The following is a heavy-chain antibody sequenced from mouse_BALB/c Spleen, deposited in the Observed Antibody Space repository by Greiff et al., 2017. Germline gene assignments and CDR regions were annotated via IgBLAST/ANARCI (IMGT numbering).Heavy chain of an antibody. Sequence: EVMLVESGGGLVQPGGSLKLSCAASGFTFSSYTMSWVRQTPEKRLEWVAYISNGGGSTYYPDTVKGRFTISRDNAKNTLYLQMSSLKSEDTAMYYCARQRGRGFAYWGQGTLVTVSA. CDR3: ARQRGRGFAY. J-gene: IGHJ3*01. CDR1: GFTFSSYT. CDR2: ISNGGGST. V-gene: IGHV5-12-2*01.